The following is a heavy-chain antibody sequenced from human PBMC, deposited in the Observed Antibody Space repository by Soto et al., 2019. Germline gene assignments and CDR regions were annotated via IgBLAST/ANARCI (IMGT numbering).Heavy chain of an antibody. Sequence: GGSLRLSCAASGFTFDTYWMNWVRQAPGKGPEWLSGINSDGTISSYADSVKGRFTISRDNARNTLSLQMNSLRADDTAVYYCARLSGDHSAFFSYGMDAWGHGTTVTCSS. J-gene: IGHJ6*02. D-gene: IGHD2-21*01. CDR1: GFTFDTYW. CDR3: ARLSGDHSAFFSYGMDA. V-gene: IGHV3-74*01. CDR2: INSDGTIS.